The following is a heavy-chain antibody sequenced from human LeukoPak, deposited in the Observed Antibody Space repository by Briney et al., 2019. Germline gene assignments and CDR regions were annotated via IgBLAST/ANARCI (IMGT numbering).Heavy chain of an antibody. Sequence: SETLSLACTVSGGSISSYYWSWIRQPAGKGLEGIGRIYTSGSTNYNPSLKRRLTMSVHTSTTQFSLKLSSLTAADTAVYYCARRRLCFGELSSPWGQGTLVTVSS. V-gene: IGHV4-4*07. CDR1: GGSISSYY. D-gene: IGHD3-10*01. CDR3: ARRRLCFGELSSP. CDR2: IYTSGST. J-gene: IGHJ5*02.